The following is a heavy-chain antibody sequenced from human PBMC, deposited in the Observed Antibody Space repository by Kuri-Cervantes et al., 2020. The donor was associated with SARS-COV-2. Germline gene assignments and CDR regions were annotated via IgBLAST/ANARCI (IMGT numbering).Heavy chain of an antibody. J-gene: IGHJ5*02. Sequence: ASVKVSCKVSGYTLTELSMHWVRQAPGKGLEWMGMLNPNGGTTIYAQKFQGRVTITRDTSASTAYMELSSLRSEDTAVYYCARDGRITIFGVVNNWFDPWGQGTLVTVSS. CDR1: GYTLTELS. CDR2: LNPNGGTT. D-gene: IGHD3-3*01. CDR3: ARDGRITIFGVVNNWFDP. V-gene: IGHV1-24*01.